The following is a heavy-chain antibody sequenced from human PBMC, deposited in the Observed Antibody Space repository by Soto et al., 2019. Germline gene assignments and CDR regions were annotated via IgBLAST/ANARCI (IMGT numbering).Heavy chain of an antibody. D-gene: IGHD2-2*01. V-gene: IGHV4-39*07. CDR1: GVSIISSSYY. CDR3: ARVRTEYAGLDY. Sequence: SETLSHTCTVSGVSIISSSYYWGWIRQPPGKGLESIANVCCSGSTYYNPSLESRVAISLDTSKNQFSLRLTSVTAADTAVYFCARVRTEYAGLDYWGQGTLVTVSS. J-gene: IGHJ4*02. CDR2: VCCSGST.